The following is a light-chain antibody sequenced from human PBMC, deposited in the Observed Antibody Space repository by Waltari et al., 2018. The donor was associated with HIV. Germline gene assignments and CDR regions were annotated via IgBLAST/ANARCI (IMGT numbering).Light chain of an antibody. V-gene: IGLV2-23*03. CDR3: CSYAGSSTFAEYV. CDR2: EGS. CDR1: SSDVGSYNL. Sequence: QSALTQPASVSGSPGQSITISCTGTSSDVGSYNLVSWYQQHPGKAPKLMIYEGSKRPSGVSNRFSGSKSGNTASLTISGLQAEDEADYYCCSYAGSSTFAEYVFGTGTKVTVL. J-gene: IGLJ1*01.